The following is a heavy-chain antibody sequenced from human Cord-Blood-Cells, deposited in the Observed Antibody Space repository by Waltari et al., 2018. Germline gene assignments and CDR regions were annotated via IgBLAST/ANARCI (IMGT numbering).Heavy chain of an antibody. V-gene: IGHV1-18*01. CDR1: GYTFTSYG. D-gene: IGHD3-10*01. J-gene: IGHJ4*02. Sequence: QVQLVQSGAEVKKPGASVKVSCKASGYTFTSYGISWVRQAPGQGLEWMGWISAYNGNTNYAQKLQGRVTMTTDTSTSTAYMELRSLRADDTAGDYCARDAAGLGEGQMKTIDYWGQGTLVTVSS. CDR3: ARDAAGLGEGQMKTIDY. CDR2: ISAYNGNT.